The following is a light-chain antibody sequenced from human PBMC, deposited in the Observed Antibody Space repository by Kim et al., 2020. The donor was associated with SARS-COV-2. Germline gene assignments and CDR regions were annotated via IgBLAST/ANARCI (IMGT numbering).Light chain of an antibody. J-gene: IGLJ3*02. Sequence: QSVLTQPASVSGSPGQSITISCTGTSSDVGAYNYVSWYQHHPGKAPKLMIYEVNNRPSGVSNRFSGSKSGNTASLTISGLQAEDEADYYCNSYTKSATLVFGGGTKVTVL. V-gene: IGLV2-14*01. CDR1: SSDVGAYNY. CDR2: EVN. CDR3: NSYTKSATLV.